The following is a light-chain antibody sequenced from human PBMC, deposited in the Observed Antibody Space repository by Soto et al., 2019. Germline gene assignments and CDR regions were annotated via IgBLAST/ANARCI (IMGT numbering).Light chain of an antibody. V-gene: IGLV2-14*03. CDR1: SSDIGGYNF. CDR2: DVT. CDR3: SSYRSSATLPV. Sequence: QSVLTQPASVSGSPGQSITISCSGTSSDIGGYNFVSWYQQHPGKAPKLIIYDVTNRPSGISRRFSGSKSGNTASLTISGLQVDDEADYYCSSYRSSATLPVFGGGTKLTVL. J-gene: IGLJ3*02.